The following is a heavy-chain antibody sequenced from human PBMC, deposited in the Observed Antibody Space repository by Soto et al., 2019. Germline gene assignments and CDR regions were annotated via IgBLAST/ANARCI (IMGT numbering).Heavy chain of an antibody. Sequence: ASVKVSCKASGYTFTSYGISWVRQAPGQGLEWMGWISAYNGNTNYAQKLQGRVTMTTDTSTSTAYMELRSLRTEDTAVYYCSRVPGYGGFNWYFDLWGRGTLVTVSS. CDR1: GYTFTSYG. CDR2: ISAYNGNT. V-gene: IGHV1-18*01. D-gene: IGHD4-17*01. CDR3: SRVPGYGGFNWYFDL. J-gene: IGHJ2*01.